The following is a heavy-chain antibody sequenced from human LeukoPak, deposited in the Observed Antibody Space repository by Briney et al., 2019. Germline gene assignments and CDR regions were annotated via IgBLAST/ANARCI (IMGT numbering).Heavy chain of an antibody. Sequence: PGGSLRLSCATSGFTFSSYSMNWVRQAPGKGLEWVSSISSSSSYIYYADSVRGRFTISRDNAKNSLYLQMNSLRAEDTAVYYCARPYSSGWYSSDYWGQGTLVTVSS. CDR1: GFTFSSYS. V-gene: IGHV3-21*01. J-gene: IGHJ4*02. D-gene: IGHD6-19*01. CDR2: ISSSSSYI. CDR3: ARPYSSGWYSSDY.